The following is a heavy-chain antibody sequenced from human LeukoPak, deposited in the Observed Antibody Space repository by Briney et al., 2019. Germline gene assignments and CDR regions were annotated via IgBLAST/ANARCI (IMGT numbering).Heavy chain of an antibody. CDR3: ALQNYDILTGPGY. CDR1: GFTFNSYS. CDR2: ISSSSTI. V-gene: IGHV3-48*04. J-gene: IGHJ4*02. Sequence: GGSLRLSCAASGFTFNSYSMNWVRQAPGKGLEWVSYISSSSTIYYADSVKGRFTISRDNAKNSLYLQMNSLRAEDTAVYYCALQNYDILTGPGYWGQGTLVTVSS. D-gene: IGHD3-9*01.